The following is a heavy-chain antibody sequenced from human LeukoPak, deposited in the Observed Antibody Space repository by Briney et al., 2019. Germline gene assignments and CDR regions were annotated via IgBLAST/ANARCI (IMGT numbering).Heavy chain of an antibody. CDR1: GGTFSTYA. Sequence: SVKVSCKASGGTFSTYAISWVRQAPGQGLEWMGGIVPMFNTTNYAQKFQGRVTITADESTSTAYMELSSLRSDDTAVYYCARLCSSCPPFDYWGQGTLVTVSS. CDR2: IVPMFNTT. J-gene: IGHJ4*02. V-gene: IGHV1-69*13. CDR3: ARLCSSCPPFDY. D-gene: IGHD6-13*01.